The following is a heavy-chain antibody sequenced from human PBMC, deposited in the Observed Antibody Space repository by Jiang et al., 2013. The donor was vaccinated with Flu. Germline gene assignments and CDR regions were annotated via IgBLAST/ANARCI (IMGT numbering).Heavy chain of an antibody. Sequence: FSGYYWSWIASPQEGAGVDWEINHSGSTNYNRTLKSRVTISVDTSKNQFSLKLSSVTAADTAVYYCARGTGWAARRRADRDFDYWGQGTLVTVSS. J-gene: IGHJ4*02. CDR3: ARGTGWAARRRADRDFDY. CDR1: FSGYY. D-gene: IGHD6-6*01. V-gene: IGHV4-34*01. CDR2: INHSGST.